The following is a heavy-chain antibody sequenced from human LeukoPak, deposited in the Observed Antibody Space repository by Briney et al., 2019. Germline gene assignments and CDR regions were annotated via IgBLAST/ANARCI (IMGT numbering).Heavy chain of an antibody. CDR3: ARDRAAPRYYYYGMDV. D-gene: IGHD6-6*01. Sequence: SETLSLTCAVYGGSFSGYYWSWIRQPPGKGLEWIGEINHSGSTNYNPSLKSRVTISVDTSKNQFSLKLSSVTAADTAVYYCARDRAAPRYYYYGMDVWGQGTTVIVSS. CDR1: GGSFSGYY. V-gene: IGHV4-34*01. J-gene: IGHJ6*02. CDR2: INHSGST.